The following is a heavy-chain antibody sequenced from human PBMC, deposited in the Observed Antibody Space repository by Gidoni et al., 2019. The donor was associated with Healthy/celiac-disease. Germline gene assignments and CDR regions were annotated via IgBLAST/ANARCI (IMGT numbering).Heavy chain of an antibody. CDR2: TYYRSKWYN. J-gene: IGHJ5*02. D-gene: IGHD2-15*01. CDR1: GDSVSSTSAA. Sequence: HVQLQQSGPGLVKPSQTLSLTCAISGDSVSSTSAAWNWIRQSPSRGLEWLGRTYYRSKWYNDYAVSVKSRITINPDTSKNQFSLQLNSVTPEDTAVYYCAREVVVVAATLGWFDPWGQGTLVTVSS. CDR3: AREVVVVAATLGWFDP. V-gene: IGHV6-1*01.